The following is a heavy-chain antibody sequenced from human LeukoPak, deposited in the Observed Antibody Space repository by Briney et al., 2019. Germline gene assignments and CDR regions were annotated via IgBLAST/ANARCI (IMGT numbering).Heavy chain of an antibody. D-gene: IGHD1-26*01. J-gene: IGHJ4*02. Sequence: GGSLRLSCAASGFTFSSYAMSWVRQAPGKGLEWVSAISGSGGSTYYADSVKGRFTISRDNSKNTLYLQMNSLRAEDTAVYYWAEVPRSLIVGAIYFDYWGQGTLVTVSS. CDR2: ISGSGGST. V-gene: IGHV3-23*01. CDR1: GFTFSSYA. CDR3: AEVPRSLIVGAIYFDY.